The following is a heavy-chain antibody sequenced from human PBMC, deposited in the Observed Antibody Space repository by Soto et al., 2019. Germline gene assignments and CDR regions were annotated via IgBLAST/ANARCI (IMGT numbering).Heavy chain of an antibody. CDR3: ARIGVGSRR. J-gene: IGHJ3*01. CDR1: GDTFSHYV. Sequence: VQMVQSGAEVKEPGSSVKVSCTNSGDTFSHYVMSWVRQAPGQRLEWMGSLAPISGSPNYAERFEGRLTISADAGTSTMYMELRSLKYADTAVYYCARIGVGSRRWGEGSIVTVSS. D-gene: IGHD1-26*01. V-gene: IGHV1-69*18. CDR2: LAPISGSP.